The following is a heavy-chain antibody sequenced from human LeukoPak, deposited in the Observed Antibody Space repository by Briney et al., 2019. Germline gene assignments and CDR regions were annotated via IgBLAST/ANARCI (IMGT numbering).Heavy chain of an antibody. CDR3: ARDATCSGGSCSHYYYYMDV. V-gene: IGHV3-21*01. CDR2: ISSSSSYI. J-gene: IGHJ6*03. Sequence: GGSLRLSCAASGFTFSSYSMNWDRQAPGKGLEWVSSISSSSSYIYYADSVKGRFTISRDNAKNSLYLQMNSLRAEDTAVYYCARDATCSGGSCSHYYYYMDVWGKGTTVTISS. CDR1: GFTFSSYS. D-gene: IGHD2-15*01.